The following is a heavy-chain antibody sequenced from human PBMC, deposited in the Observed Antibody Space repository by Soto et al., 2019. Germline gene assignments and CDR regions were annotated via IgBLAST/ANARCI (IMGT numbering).Heavy chain of an antibody. D-gene: IGHD3-10*01. CDR2: MNPNSGNT. CDR1: GYTFTSYD. CDR3: ARGLYYGSGSYPTFDI. J-gene: IGHJ3*02. Sequence: QVQLVQSGAEVKKPGASVKVSCKASGYTFTSYDINWVRQATGQGLEWMGWMNPNSGNTGYAQKFQGRVTITRNTSISTAYMELSSLRSEDTAVYYCARGLYYGSGSYPTFDIWGQGTMVTVSS. V-gene: IGHV1-8*01.